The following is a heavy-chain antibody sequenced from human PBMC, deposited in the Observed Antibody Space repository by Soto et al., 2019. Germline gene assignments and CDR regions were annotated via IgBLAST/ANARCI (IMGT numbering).Heavy chain of an antibody. CDR2: INPSGGST. CDR1: GYTFTSYY. V-gene: IGHV1-46*01. J-gene: IGHJ5*02. D-gene: IGHD5-12*01. Sequence: ASVKVSCKASGYTFTSYYMHWVRQAPGQGLEWMGIINPSGGSTSYAQKFQGRVTMTRDTSTSTVYMELSSLRSEDTAVYYCARVESGYSKENWFDPWGQGTLVTVSS. CDR3: ARVESGYSKENWFDP.